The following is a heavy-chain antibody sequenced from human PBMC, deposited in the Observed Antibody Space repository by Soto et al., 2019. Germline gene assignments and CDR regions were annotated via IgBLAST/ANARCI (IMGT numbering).Heavy chain of an antibody. D-gene: IGHD3-10*01. V-gene: IGHV3-23*01. J-gene: IGHJ4*01. CDR3: AKDRRITMVRGVLRAFDS. CDR2: VSGRGDRV. Sequence: GSLRLSCAASGFTFSIYSMNWVRQAPGKGLEWVSVVSGRGDRVFYADSVKGRFTISRDNSRHTLFLQMSSLRAEDTAVYYCAKDRRITMVRGVLRAFDSWGQGNLVTVSS. CDR1: GFTFSIYS.